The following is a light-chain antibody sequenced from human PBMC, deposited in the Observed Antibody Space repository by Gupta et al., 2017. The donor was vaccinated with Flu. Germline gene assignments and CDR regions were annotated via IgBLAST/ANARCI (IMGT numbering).Light chain of an antibody. Sequence: QSVLTQPPSASGTPGQRVTISCSGDSSNIGRNTANWYQQLPGKAPKLLMYSNDHRPSGVTDRFAGSKSGNSASLAIRGLQSEDEADDDCAAWADRLKGHVVGTGTKVTVL. V-gene: IGLV1-44*01. CDR2: SND. CDR1: SSNIGRNT. J-gene: IGLJ1*01. CDR3: AAWADRLKGHV.